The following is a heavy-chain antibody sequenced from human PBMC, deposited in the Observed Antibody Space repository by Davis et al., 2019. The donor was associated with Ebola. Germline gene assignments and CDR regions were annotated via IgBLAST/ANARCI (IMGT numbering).Heavy chain of an antibody. V-gene: IGHV1-18*01. D-gene: IGHD2-15*01. CDR1: VYTFTSYG. CDR2: ISAYNGNT. Sequence: ASVPVSCKASVYTFTSYGISWVRHAPVQGLEWMGWISAYNGNTNYAQKLQGRVTMTTDTSTSTAYMELRSLRSDDTAVYYCARTLGRNGMNVWGQGTTVTVSS. CDR3: ARTLGRNGMNV. J-gene: IGHJ6*02.